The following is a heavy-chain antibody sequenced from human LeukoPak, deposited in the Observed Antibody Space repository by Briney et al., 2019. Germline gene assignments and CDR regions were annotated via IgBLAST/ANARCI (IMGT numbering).Heavy chain of an antibody. CDR1: GGTFSSYA. J-gene: IGHJ5*02. Sequence: SVKVSCKASGGTFSSYAISWVRQAPGQGLEWMGGIIPIFGTANYAQKFQGRVTITTDGSTSTAYMELSSLRSEDTAVYYCARGPYCSSVSCYKKGFDPWGQGTLVTVSS. V-gene: IGHV1-69*05. CDR3: ARGPYCSSVSCYKKGFDP. CDR2: IIPIFGTA. D-gene: IGHD2-2*02.